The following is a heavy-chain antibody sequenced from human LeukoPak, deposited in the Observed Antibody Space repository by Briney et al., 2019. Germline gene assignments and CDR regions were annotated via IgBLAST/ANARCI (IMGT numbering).Heavy chain of an antibody. CDR1: GYTFTGYY. V-gene: IGHV1-2*02. CDR3: ARAIAEEDPPYYYSGMDV. D-gene: IGHD6-13*01. Sequence: ASVKVSCKASGYTFTGYYMHWVRQAPGQGLEWMGWINPNSGGTNYAQKFQGRVTMTRDTSISTAYMELSRLRSDDTAVYYCARAIAEEDPPYYYSGMDVWGKGTRVTVPP. CDR2: INPNSGGT. J-gene: IGHJ6*04.